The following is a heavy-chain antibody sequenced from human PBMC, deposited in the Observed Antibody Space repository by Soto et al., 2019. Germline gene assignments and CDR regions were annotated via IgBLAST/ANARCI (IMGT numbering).Heavy chain of an antibody. Sequence: QVQLQQWGAGLLKPSETLSLTCAVYGGSFSGFQWGWIRQSPGKGLEWIGEINQNGNTNYNPSLASQATIPEDTSNKQFSLKLTSVTAADTAMYYCARGRRYDYVWGTHRYSPPHFDSWGQGTLVTVSS. CDR1: GGSFSGFQ. V-gene: IGHV4-34*01. CDR2: INQNGNT. J-gene: IGHJ4*02. D-gene: IGHD3-16*02. CDR3: ARGRRYDYVWGTHRYSPPHFDS.